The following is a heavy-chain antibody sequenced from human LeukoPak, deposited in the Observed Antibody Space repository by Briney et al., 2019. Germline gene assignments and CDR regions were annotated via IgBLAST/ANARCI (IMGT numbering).Heavy chain of an antibody. D-gene: IGHD4/OR15-4a*01. Sequence: SVKVSCKASGGTFSSYAISWVRQAPGQGLEWMGGIILIFGTANYAQKFQGRVTITADKSTSTAYMELSSLRSEDTAVYYCARDDYARNQFDYWGQGTLVTVSS. CDR2: IILIFGTA. CDR3: ARDDYARNQFDY. CDR1: GGTFSSYA. J-gene: IGHJ4*02. V-gene: IGHV1-69*06.